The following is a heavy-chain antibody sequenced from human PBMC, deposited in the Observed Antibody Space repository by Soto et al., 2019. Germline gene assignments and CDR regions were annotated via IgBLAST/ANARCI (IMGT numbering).Heavy chain of an antibody. CDR3: ARDSGIAAAGTSYYYYMDV. CDR2: INPNSGGT. V-gene: IGHV1-2*04. CDR1: GYTFTGYY. D-gene: IGHD6-13*01. Sequence: GASVKVSCKASGYTFTGYYMHWVRQAPGQGLEWMGWINPNSGGTNYAQKFQGWVTMTRDTSISTAYMELSRLRSDDTAVYYCARDSGIAAAGTSYYYYMDVWGKGTTVTVSS. J-gene: IGHJ6*03.